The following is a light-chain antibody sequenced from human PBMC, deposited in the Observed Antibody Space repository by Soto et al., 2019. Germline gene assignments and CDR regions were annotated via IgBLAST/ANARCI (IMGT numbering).Light chain of an antibody. CDR3: QQYYNAPQN. V-gene: IGKV4-1*01. J-gene: IGKJ1*01. CDR2: WAS. Sequence: DIVMTQSPDSLAVSLGERATINCKSSQSILYSPNNKNYLAWYQQKPGQPPKLLIYWASTRESGVPDRFSGSGSGTDFTLTISSLQAEDVAVYYCQQYYNAPQNFGQGTKVEIE. CDR1: QSILYSPNNKNY.